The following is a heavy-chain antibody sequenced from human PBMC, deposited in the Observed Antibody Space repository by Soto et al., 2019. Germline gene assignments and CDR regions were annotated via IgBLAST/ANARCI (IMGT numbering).Heavy chain of an antibody. D-gene: IGHD6-13*01. CDR3: TTIAAAGTTVYYYYYMDV. J-gene: IGHJ6*03. CDR2: FDPEDGET. Sequence: ASVKVSCKVSGYTLTELSMHWVRQAPGKGLEWMGGFDPEDGETIYAQKFQGRVTMTEDTSTDTAYMELSSLRSEDTAVYYCTTIAAAGTTVYYYYYMDVWGKGTTVTVSS. V-gene: IGHV1-24*01. CDR1: GYTLTELS.